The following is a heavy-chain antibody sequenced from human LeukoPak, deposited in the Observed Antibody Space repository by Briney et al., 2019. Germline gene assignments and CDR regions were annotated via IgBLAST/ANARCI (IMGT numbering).Heavy chain of an antibody. D-gene: IGHD2-21*01. Sequence: GGSLRLSCAASGFTFSSYAMSWVRQAPGKGLEWVSAISGSGGSAYYADSVKGRFTISRDNSKNTLYLQMNSLRAEDTAVYYCAKFLPTHIVVANYYFDYWGQGTLVTVSS. CDR3: AKFLPTHIVVANYYFDY. J-gene: IGHJ4*02. CDR1: GFTFSSYA. V-gene: IGHV3-23*01. CDR2: ISGSGGSA.